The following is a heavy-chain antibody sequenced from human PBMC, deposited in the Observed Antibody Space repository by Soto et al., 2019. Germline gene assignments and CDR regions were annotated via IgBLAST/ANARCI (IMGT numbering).Heavy chain of an antibody. J-gene: IGHJ4*02. Sequence: QITLKESGPTLVKPTQTLTLTCTFSGFSLSTSGVGVGWIRQPPGKALEWLALIYWNDDKRYSPSLKSRLTITKDTPKNQVVLTMTNMDPVDTATYYCAHRLSSSGYYGGYYFDYWGQGTLVTVSS. D-gene: IGHD3-22*01. CDR1: GFSLSTSGVG. CDR2: IYWNDDK. V-gene: IGHV2-5*01. CDR3: AHRLSSSGYYGGYYFDY.